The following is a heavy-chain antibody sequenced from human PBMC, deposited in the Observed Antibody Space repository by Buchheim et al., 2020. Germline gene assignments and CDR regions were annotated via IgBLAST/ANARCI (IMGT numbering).Heavy chain of an antibody. CDR1: GFTFSSYG. CDR2: IWYDGSNK. V-gene: IGHV3-33*01. J-gene: IGHJ6*02. CDR3: ARESGRSYYYGMDV. D-gene: IGHD3-10*01. Sequence: QVQLVESGGGVVQPGRSLRLSCAASGFTFSSYGMHWVRQAPGKGLEWVAVIWYDGSNKYYADSVKGRFTISRDNSKNTLYLQMNSLRAEDTAVYYCARESGRSYYYGMDVWGQGTT.